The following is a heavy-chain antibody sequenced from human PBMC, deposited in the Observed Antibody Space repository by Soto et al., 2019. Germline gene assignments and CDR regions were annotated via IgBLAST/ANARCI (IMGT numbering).Heavy chain of an antibody. CDR1: GGTFSSYA. Sequence: QVQLVQSGAEVEKPGSSVKVSCKASGGTFSSYAITWVRQAPGQGLEWMGGIIPMFGTTNFAQKFQGRVTITADEYTSTASMELSSLRSEGTAVYYCARGSPYTSTWEGGGYYCYGMDVWGQGTTVTVSS. CDR2: IIPMFGTT. CDR3: ARGSPYTSTWEGGGYYCYGMDV. J-gene: IGHJ6*02. V-gene: IGHV1-69*01. D-gene: IGHD6-13*01.